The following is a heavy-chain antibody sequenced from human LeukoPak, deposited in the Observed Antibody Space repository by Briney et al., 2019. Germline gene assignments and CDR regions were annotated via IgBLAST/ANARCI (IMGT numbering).Heavy chain of an antibody. V-gene: IGHV4-59*01. CDR1: GGSISSYY. J-gene: IGHJ4*02. CDR3: ARDVPSSLVVDY. D-gene: IGHD2-21*01. CDR2: IYYSGST. Sequence: PSETLSLTCTVSGGSISSYYWSWIRQPPGKGLEWIGYIYYSGSTNYNPSLKSRVTISVDTSKNQFSLKLSSVTAADTAVYYCARDVPSSLVVDYWGQGTLVTVSS.